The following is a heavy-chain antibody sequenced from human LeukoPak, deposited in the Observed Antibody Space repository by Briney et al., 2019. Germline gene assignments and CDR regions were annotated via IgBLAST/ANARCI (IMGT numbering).Heavy chain of an antibody. V-gene: IGHV3-30*18. Sequence: GGSLRLSCAASGFTLSSYGMHWVRQAPGKGLEWVAVISYDGSNKYYADSVKGRFTISRDNSKNTLYLQMNSLRAEDTAVYYCAKDGRDYGDYAGDAFDIWGQGTMVTVSS. J-gene: IGHJ3*02. D-gene: IGHD4-17*01. CDR1: GFTLSSYG. CDR2: ISYDGSNK. CDR3: AKDGRDYGDYAGDAFDI.